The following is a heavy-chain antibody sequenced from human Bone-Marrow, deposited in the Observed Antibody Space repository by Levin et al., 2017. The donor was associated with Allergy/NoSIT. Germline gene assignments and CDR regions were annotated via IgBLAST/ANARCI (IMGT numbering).Heavy chain of an antibody. Sequence: ASVKVSCKTSGYSFIGYYLHWVRQAPGQGPEWMGWINPISGGPNYAQKFQGRVTMTRDTSISTAYMELSRLRSDDTAVYYCARLSHYNEGYWGPGTLVTVSS. CDR1: GYSFIGYY. CDR3: ARLSHYNEGY. J-gene: IGHJ4*02. V-gene: IGHV1-2*02. D-gene: IGHD3-10*01. CDR2: INPISGGP.